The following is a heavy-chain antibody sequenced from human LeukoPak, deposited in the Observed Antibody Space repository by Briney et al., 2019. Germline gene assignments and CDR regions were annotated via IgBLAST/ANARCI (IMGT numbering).Heavy chain of an antibody. CDR1: GYTFTSYG. CDR2: ISAYNGNT. D-gene: IGHD5-18*01. CDR3: ARDGRYGYGYGEADWFDP. Sequence: ASVKASCKASGYTFTSYGISWVRQAPGQGLEWMGWISAYNGNTNYAQKLQGRVTMTTDTSTSTAYMELRSLRSDDTAVYYCARDGRYGYGYGEADWFDPWGQGTLVTVSS. V-gene: IGHV1-18*01. J-gene: IGHJ5*02.